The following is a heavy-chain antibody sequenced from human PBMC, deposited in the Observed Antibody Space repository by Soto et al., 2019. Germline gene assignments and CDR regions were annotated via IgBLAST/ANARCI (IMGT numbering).Heavy chain of an antibody. J-gene: IGHJ6*02. D-gene: IGHD6-19*01. V-gene: IGHV3-33*06. CDR1: GFTFSTYG. Sequence: QVQLVESGGGVVQPGRSLRLSCAASGFTFSTYGMHWVRQAPGKGLEWVAVIWFDGSNKYYADSVKGRFTISRDNSNNPLFLQMNSLRAEDTAVYYCAKDQLGGWDYYYYYYGMDVWGQGTTVTVSS. CDR2: IWFDGSNK. CDR3: AKDQLGGWDYYYYYYGMDV.